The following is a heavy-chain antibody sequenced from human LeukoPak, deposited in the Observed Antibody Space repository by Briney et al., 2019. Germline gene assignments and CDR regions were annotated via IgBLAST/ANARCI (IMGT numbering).Heavy chain of an antibody. CDR3: ARDLTSYYYDNNGAFDF. D-gene: IGHD3-22*01. CDR2: IIPILDTP. CDR1: GGTFSSYA. Sequence: SVKVSCKASGGTFSSYAINWVRQAPGQGLEWMGRIIPILDTPNYAQKFQGRVTITADKSTSTAYMELSSLRSEDTAVYYCARDLTSYYYDNNGAFDFWGQGTLVAVSS. J-gene: IGHJ4*02. V-gene: IGHV1-69*04.